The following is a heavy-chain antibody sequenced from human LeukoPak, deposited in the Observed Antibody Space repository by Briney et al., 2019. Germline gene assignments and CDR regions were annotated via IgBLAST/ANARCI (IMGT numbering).Heavy chain of an antibody. Sequence: GGSLRLSCAASGFTFSSYWMSWARQAPGKGLQWVANIKQDGSEKNYVDSVKGRFTISRDNAKDSLYLQMNSLRVEDTAVYYCARGGGGMATIRVWYFDYWGQGTLVTVSS. CDR2: IKQDGSEK. J-gene: IGHJ4*02. CDR1: GFTFSSYW. CDR3: ARGGGGMATIRVWYFDY. V-gene: IGHV3-7*01. D-gene: IGHD5-24*01.